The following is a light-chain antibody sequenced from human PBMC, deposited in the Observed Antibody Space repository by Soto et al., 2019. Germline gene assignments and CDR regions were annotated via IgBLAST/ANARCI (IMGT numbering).Light chain of an antibody. J-gene: IGLJ1*01. V-gene: IGLV2-23*03. CDR1: SSDVVSYEF. Sequence: QSVLTQPASVSESPGQSITISCTGTSSDVVSYEFVSWYQQYPGKAPKLMIYEGSKRPSGVSDRFSGSKSGNTASLTISGLEAEDETDYFCCSYAGGSNVFGAGTKVTVL. CDR3: CSYAGGSNV. CDR2: EGS.